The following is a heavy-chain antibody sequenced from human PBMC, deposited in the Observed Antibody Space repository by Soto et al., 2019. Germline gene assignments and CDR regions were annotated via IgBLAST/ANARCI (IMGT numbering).Heavy chain of an antibody. V-gene: IGHV3-21*01. D-gene: IGHD3-9*01. CDR2: ISTGGSSI. J-gene: IGHJ5*01. CDR1: GFTFSSYS. Sequence: GALRLSCAASGFTFSSYSMNWVGQAAGKGQEWGSYISTGGSSIYYALCVMCRFLVDRDNAKNSLYLKISGLSAQDTAVYYCARHSPASILTGYWLVEAWFDHWGQGALVTVSS. CDR3: ARHSPASILTGYWLVEAWFDH.